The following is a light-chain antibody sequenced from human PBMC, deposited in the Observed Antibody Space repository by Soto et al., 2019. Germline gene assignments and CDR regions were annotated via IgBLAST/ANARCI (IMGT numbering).Light chain of an antibody. Sequence: DIQITHSPSSLSASVGDRVTITCQTSQSINTYLNWYQQKPGKAPKLLIYGASSLQSGVPLRFSGSGSGTDFTLTISSLEPEDFATYYCQESYSPLWGTCGQGTKVDIK. CDR3: QESYSPLWGT. CDR1: QSINTY. V-gene: IGKV1-39*01. J-gene: IGKJ1*01. CDR2: GAS.